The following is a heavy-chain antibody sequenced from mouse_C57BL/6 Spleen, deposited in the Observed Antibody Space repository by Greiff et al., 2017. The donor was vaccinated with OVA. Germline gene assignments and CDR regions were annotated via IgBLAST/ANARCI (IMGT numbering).Heavy chain of an antibody. CDR2: ISDGGSYT. D-gene: IGHD2-4*01. Sequence: EVKLVESGGGLVKPGGSLKLSCAASGFTFSSYAMSWVRQTPDKRLEWVATISDGGSYTYYPDNVKGRFTISRDNAKNNLYLQMSHLKSEDTAMYYCARRNYDYTWFAYWGQGTLVTVSA. CDR1: GFTFSSYA. J-gene: IGHJ3*01. V-gene: IGHV5-4*03. CDR3: ARRNYDYTWFAY.